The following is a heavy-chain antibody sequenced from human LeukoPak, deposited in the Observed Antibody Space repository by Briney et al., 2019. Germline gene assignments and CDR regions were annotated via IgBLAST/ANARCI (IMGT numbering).Heavy chain of an antibody. J-gene: IGHJ4*02. CDR1: GGSISSGSYY. Sequence: SGTLSLTCTVSGGSISSGSYYWSWIRQPAGKGLELIGRIYTSGSTNYNPSLKSRVTISVDTSKNQFSLKLSSVTAADTAVYYCARDNLEYSSSSGWGYWGQGILVTVSS. V-gene: IGHV4-61*02. D-gene: IGHD6-6*01. CDR3: ARDNLEYSSSSGWGY. CDR2: IYTSGST.